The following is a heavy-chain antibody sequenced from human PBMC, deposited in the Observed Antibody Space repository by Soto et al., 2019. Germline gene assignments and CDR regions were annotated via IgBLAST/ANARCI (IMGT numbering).Heavy chain of an antibody. CDR2: IDSGGAT. CDR3: ARAGPYDSGSYMLRYNWFDP. CDR1: GFSVSTSH. V-gene: IGHV3-53*01. Sequence: EVQLVDSGGGLIQPGGSLRLSCAAAGFSVSTSHMYWVRQTPAKGLEWVSVIDSGGATYYAASVKGRFTISRDKSKTTVYLQMNSLRAEDTAAYYCARAGPYDSGSYMLRYNWFDPWGQGTLVTVSS. J-gene: IGHJ5*02. D-gene: IGHD3-10*01.